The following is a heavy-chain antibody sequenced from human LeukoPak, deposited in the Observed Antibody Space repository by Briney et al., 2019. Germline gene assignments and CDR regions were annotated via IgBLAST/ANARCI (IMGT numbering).Heavy chain of an antibody. D-gene: IGHD3-10*01. Sequence: SETLSLTCAVYGGSFSGYYWSWIRQPPGKGLEWIGEINHSGRTNYNPSLKSRVTISVDTSKNQFSLKLSSVTAADTAVYYCARRPPYYYGSGSYYNGVWFDPWGQGTLVTVSS. CDR2: INHSGRT. J-gene: IGHJ5*02. CDR3: ARRPPYYYGSGSYYNGVWFDP. CDR1: GGSFSGYY. V-gene: IGHV4-34*01.